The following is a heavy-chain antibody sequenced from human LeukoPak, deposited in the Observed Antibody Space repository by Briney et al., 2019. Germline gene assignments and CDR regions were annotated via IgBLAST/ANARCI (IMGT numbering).Heavy chain of an antibody. J-gene: IGHJ4*02. CDR1: GFTVITND. D-gene: IGHD3-16*01. CDR3: ARGVGPLAANTLAY. CDR2: LYSDGNT. V-gene: IGHV3-53*01. Sequence: PGGSLRLSCAASGFTVITNDMTWVRQAPGKGLEWVSVLYSDGNTKYADSVQGRFTISRDNSKNTLYLEMNSLSPDDTAVYYCARGVGPLAANTLAYWGQGTLVTVSS.